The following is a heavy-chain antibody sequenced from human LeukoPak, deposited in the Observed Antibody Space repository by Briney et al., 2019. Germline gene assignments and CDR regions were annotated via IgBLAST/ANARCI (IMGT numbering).Heavy chain of an antibody. CDR1: GFTFSKYW. V-gene: IGHV3-74*01. J-gene: IGHJ4*02. D-gene: IGHD6-19*01. CDR2: INTDGTVT. Sequence: GGSLRLSCAASGFTFSKYWMLWVRQAPGRGLESVSRINTDGTVTTYADSVKGRFTVSGDNADNTMFLQMNSVRDEDTAVYYCATKQWLAPPPDSWGQGTPVTVSS. CDR3: ATKQWLAPPPDS.